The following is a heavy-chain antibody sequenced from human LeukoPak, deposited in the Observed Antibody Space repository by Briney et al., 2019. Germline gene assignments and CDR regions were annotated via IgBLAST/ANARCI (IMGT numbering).Heavy chain of an antibody. Sequence: SSETLSLTCTVSGGSISSFFWSWIRQPPGKGLEWIGYVHSSGSTKYNPSLKSRLIISVDMSKSQFSLKLRSVSVADTAVYYCARLAPGNYDILTGDPKVVFDYWGQGALVTVSS. V-gene: IGHV4-59*01. J-gene: IGHJ4*02. CDR2: VHSSGST. D-gene: IGHD3-9*01. CDR3: ARLAPGNYDILTGDPKVVFDY. CDR1: GGSISSFF.